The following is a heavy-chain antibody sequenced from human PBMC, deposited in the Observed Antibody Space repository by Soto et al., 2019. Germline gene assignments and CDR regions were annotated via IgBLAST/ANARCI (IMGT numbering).Heavy chain of an antibody. CDR3: AKGTVYGSGGYYMDV. CDR1: GFTFDDYA. Sequence: GGSLRLSCAASGFTFDDYAMHWVRQAPGEGLEWVSGISWNSGSIGYADSVKGRFTISRDNAKNSLYLQMNSLRAEDTALYYCAKGTVYGSGGYYMDVWGKGTTVTVSS. CDR2: ISWNSGSI. V-gene: IGHV3-9*01. D-gene: IGHD3-10*01. J-gene: IGHJ6*03.